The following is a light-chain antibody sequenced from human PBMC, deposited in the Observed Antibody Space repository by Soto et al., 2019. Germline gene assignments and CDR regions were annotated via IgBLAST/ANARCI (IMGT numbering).Light chain of an antibody. CDR2: AAS. J-gene: IGKJ4*01. Sequence: IRMTQSPSSFSASTGDRVTITCRASQGISSYLAWYQQKPGKAPKLLIYAASTLQSGVPSRFSGSGSGTDFTLTISCLQSEDFATYYCQQYYSFPLTFGGGTKVEFK. CDR3: QQYYSFPLT. CDR1: QGISSY. V-gene: IGKV1-8*01.